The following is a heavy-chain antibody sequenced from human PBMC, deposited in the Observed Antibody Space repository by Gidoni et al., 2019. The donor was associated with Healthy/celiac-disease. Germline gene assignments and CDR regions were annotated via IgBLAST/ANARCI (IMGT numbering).Heavy chain of an antibody. J-gene: IGHJ4*02. CDR2: ILPILGIA. CDR3: ARDEAMVRGGQFDY. V-gene: IGHV1-69*04. Sequence: QVQLVQSGAEVTKPGSSVKVSCKASGGTFSSYALSWVRQAPGQGLEWMGRILPILGIANDAQKVQGRVTITADKSTSTAYMELSSLRSEDTAVYYCARDEAMVRGGQFDYWGQGTLVTVSS. D-gene: IGHD3-10*01. CDR1: GGTFSSYA.